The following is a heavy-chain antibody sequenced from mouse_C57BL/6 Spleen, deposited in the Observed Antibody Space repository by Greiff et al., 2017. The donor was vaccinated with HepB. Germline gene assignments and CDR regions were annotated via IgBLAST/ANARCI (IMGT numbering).Heavy chain of an antibody. Sequence: EVQLVESGGGLVKPGGSLKLSCAASGFTFSDYGMHWVRQAPEKGLEWVANISSGSSTIYSADTLKGRFTISRDNAKNTLFLQMTSLRSEDTAMYYCARSYDYDEDGYFDYWGQGTTLTVSS. CDR2: ISSGSSTI. CDR1: GFTFSDYG. D-gene: IGHD2-4*01. CDR3: ARSYDYDEDGYFDY. J-gene: IGHJ2*01. V-gene: IGHV5-17*01.